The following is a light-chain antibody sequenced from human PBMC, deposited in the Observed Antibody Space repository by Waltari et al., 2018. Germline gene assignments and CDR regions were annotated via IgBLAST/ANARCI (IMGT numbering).Light chain of an antibody. V-gene: IGLV3-1*01. J-gene: IGLJ2*01. CDR2: QDN. Sequence: SYEVTQPPSVSVSPGQTATISCSGDTLGGKYVCWFHHKPGQAPVLIIYQDNKRPSGILGRFSASNSGNTATLSVSGAQAVEEADYYCQSWDRDLTFGGGTKRTVL. CDR1: TLGGKY. CDR3: QSWDRDLT.